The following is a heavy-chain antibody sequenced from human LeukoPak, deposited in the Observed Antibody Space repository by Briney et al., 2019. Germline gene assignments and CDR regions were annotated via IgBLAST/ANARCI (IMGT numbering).Heavy chain of an antibody. CDR3: ARHTSMVRGVMKYYFDY. Sequence: SETPSLTCTVSGGSISSSSYYWVWMRQPPGKGLEWIGSIYYSGSTYYNPSLKSRVTISVDTSKNQFSLKLNSVTAADTAVYYCARHTSMVRGVMKYYFDYWGQGTLATVSS. V-gene: IGHV4-39*01. CDR2: IYYSGST. D-gene: IGHD3-10*01. CDR1: GGSISSSSYY. J-gene: IGHJ4*02.